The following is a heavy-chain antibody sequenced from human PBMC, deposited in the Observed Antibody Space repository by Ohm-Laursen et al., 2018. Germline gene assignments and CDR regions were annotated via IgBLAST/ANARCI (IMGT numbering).Heavy chain of an antibody. J-gene: IGHJ4*02. Sequence: GSLRLSCAASGFTFSSYWMSWVRQAPGKGLEWVANINQVGIEKYYVDSVKGRFTISRDNAKNSLYLQMNSLRAEDTAVYFCPRFRAVAGNPPDYWGQGTLVTVSS. CDR2: INQVGIEK. V-gene: IGHV3-7*01. D-gene: IGHD6-19*01. CDR1: GFTFSSYW. CDR3: PRFRAVAGNPPDY.